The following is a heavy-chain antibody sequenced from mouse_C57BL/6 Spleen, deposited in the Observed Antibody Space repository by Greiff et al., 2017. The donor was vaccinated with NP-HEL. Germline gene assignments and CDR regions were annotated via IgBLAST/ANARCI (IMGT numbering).Heavy chain of an antibody. CDR2: IYPGDGDT. D-gene: IGHD1-1*01. Sequence: LVESGAELVKPGASVKISCKASGYAFSSYWMNWVKQRPGKGLEWIGQIYPGDGDTNYNGQFKGKATLTADKSSSTAYMQLSSLTSEDSAVYFCARFHYYGSSYDYFDYWGQGTTLTVSS. CDR1: GYAFSSYW. CDR3: ARFHYYGSSYDYFDY. V-gene: IGHV1-80*01. J-gene: IGHJ2*01.